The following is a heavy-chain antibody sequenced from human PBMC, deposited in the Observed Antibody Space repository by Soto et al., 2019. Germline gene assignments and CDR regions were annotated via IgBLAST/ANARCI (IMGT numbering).Heavy chain of an antibody. Sequence: QITLKESGPTLVKPTQTLTLTCSFSGFSLNTSGVGLGWLRQPPGKAPEWLALIYWDDNKRYSPSLTNRLTITKDTTKNQVVLTMTNMDPVDTATYYCARKREGSRYYYSWFDPWGQGTQVTVSS. V-gene: IGHV2-5*02. CDR2: IYWDDNK. CDR3: ARKREGSRYYYSWFDP. CDR1: GFSLNTSGVG. J-gene: IGHJ5*02. D-gene: IGHD3-22*01.